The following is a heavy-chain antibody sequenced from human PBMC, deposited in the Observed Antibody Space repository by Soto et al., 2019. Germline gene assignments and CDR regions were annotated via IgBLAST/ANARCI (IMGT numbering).Heavy chain of an antibody. J-gene: IGHJ4*02. D-gene: IGHD3-22*01. CDR1: GGTFSSYA. CDR2: ITPIFGTA. Sequence: SVKVSCKASGGTFSSYAISWVRQAPGQGLEWMGGITPIFGTANYAQKFQGRVTITADESTSTAYMELSSLRSEDTAVYYCARTVYTYYYDSSGYYYAYYFDYWGQGTLVTVSS. V-gene: IGHV1-69*13. CDR3: ARTVYTYYYDSSGYYYAYYFDY.